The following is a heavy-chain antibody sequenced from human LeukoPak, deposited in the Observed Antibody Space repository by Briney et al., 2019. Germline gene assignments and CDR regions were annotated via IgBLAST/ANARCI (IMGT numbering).Heavy chain of an antibody. CDR1: GFTFSSYW. Sequence: PGGSLRLSCAASGFTFSSYWMTWVRQAPGKGLEWVANIRQDGSEKYYVDSVKGRFTISRDNAKTSRYLQMNSLRAEDTAVYYCARAPTYYYYMDVWGKGTTVTISS. J-gene: IGHJ6*03. CDR2: IRQDGSEK. CDR3: ARAPTYYYYMDV. V-gene: IGHV3-7*01.